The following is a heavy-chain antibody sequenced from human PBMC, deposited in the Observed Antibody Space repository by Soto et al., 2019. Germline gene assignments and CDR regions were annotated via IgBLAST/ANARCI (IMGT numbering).Heavy chain of an antibody. CDR2: VSHTGTA. Sequence: SETLSLTCAVSGGSMTSSHWWTWVRQPPGQGLEWIGEVSHTGTANYKSSLKSRVTVSVDTSKNQFSLILTSVTAADTAIYYCAGAVDFWSGYFHYWGQGTLVTVSS. J-gene: IGHJ4*02. V-gene: IGHV4-4*02. CDR3: AGAVDFWSGYFHY. CDR1: GGSMTSSHW. D-gene: IGHD3-3*01.